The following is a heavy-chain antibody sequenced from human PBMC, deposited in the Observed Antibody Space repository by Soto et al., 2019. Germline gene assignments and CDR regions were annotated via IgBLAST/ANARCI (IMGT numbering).Heavy chain of an antibody. V-gene: IGHV1-58*01. Sequence: QVQVVQSGPEVRNPGTSVKVSCKTSGFTFSNSAVQWVRQARGQRLEWIGWIGVGRGNTNYLQDLQGRITITRDTSTGKAYMELSSLRSEDTAVYYCAAEIYAGGDCCHFDRWGQGTLVTVSS. CDR2: IGVGRGNT. J-gene: IGHJ4*02. CDR3: AAEIYAGGDCCHFDR. D-gene: IGHD2-21*02. CDR1: GFTFSNSA.